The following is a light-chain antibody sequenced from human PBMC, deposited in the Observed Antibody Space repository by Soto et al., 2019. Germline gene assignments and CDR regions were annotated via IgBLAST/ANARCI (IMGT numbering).Light chain of an antibody. CDR3: LQDHNYTWT. CDR2: GAT. Sequence: AIQVTHSPPSLSASVGDRVTITCRASQGITNDLAWYQQKPGKDPKLLIYGATNLHTGVPSRFSGSGSGTDFTLTISRLQPEDFATYYCLQDHNYTWTFGQGTKVDIK. J-gene: IGKJ1*01. CDR1: QGITND. V-gene: IGKV1-6*01.